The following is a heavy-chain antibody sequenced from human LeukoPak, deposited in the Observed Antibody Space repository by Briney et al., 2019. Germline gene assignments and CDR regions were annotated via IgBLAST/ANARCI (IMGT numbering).Heavy chain of an antibody. V-gene: IGHV4-31*03. Sequence: SETLSLTCTVSGGSIGSGAYYWSWIRQHPGKGLEWIAYIYYSGSAHYNPSLKSRVIISVDASKNQFSLKLSSVTAADTAVYYCARDLGDGYLANDYWGQGTLVTVSS. CDR3: ARDLGDGYLANDY. D-gene: IGHD5-24*01. J-gene: IGHJ4*02. CDR2: IYYSGSA. CDR1: GGSIGSGAYY.